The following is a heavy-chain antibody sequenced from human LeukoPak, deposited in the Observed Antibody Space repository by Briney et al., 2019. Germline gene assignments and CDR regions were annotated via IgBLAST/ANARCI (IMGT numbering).Heavy chain of an antibody. CDR2: ISAYNGNT. V-gene: IGHV1-18*01. Sequence: ASVKVSCKASGYTFTSYGISWVRQAPGQGLEWMGWISAYNGNTNYAQKLQGRVTMTTDTSTSTAYMELRSLRSDDTAVYYCARPTYYYDSSGQGAFDIWGQGTMVTVSS. D-gene: IGHD3-22*01. CDR1: GYTFTSYG. CDR3: ARPTYYYDSSGQGAFDI. J-gene: IGHJ3*02.